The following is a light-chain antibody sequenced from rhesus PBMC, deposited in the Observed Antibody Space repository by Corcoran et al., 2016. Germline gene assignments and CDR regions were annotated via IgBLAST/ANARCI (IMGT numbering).Light chain of an antibody. V-gene: IGLV2-32*01. CDR2: GVS. CDR1: SSDIGGYNY. Sequence: QAAPTQPRSVSGSPGQSVTISCTGTSSDIGGYNYVSWYQQHPGTAPKLMIYGVSRRPSGVSDRFSGSKSGNTSSLTISGLQAEDEADYYCCSYAGNYTYIFGVGTRLTVL. CDR3: CSYAGNYTYI. J-gene: IGLJ1*01.